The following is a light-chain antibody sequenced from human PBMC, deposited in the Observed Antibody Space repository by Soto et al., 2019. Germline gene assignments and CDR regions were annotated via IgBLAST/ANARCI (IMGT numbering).Light chain of an antibody. CDR2: DVT. J-gene: IGLJ2*01. CDR1: SSDIGGYKY. V-gene: IGLV2-14*01. CDR3: SSYTNSGALVV. Sequence: QSALTQPASVSGSPGQSITISCTGTSSDIGGYKYVSWYQQHPGKAPKLMIYDVTKRPSGVSNLFSGSKSGNTASLTISGLQAEDDADYYCSSYTNSGALVVFGGGTKVTVL.